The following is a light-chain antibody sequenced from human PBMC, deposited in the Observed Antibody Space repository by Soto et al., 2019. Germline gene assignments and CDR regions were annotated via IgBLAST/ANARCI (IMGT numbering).Light chain of an antibody. Sequence: DIQMTQSPSSLSASVVDSVTITCRASQSISSYLNWYQQKPGKAPKLLIYAASSLQSGVPSRFSGSGSGTDFTLTISSLQPEDFATYYCQQSYSTRLMYTFGQGTKVDIK. CDR2: AAS. V-gene: IGKV1-39*01. CDR1: QSISSY. CDR3: QQSYSTRLMYT. J-gene: IGKJ2*01.